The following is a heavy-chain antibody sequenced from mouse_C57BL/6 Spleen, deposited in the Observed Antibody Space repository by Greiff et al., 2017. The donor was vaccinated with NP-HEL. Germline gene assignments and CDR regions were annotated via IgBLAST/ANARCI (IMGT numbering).Heavy chain of an antibody. CDR3: ARERITTVVATDAMDY. CDR1: GYSITSGYY. CDR2: ISYDGSN. D-gene: IGHD1-1*01. Sequence: VQLQQSGPGLVKPSQSLSLTCSVTGYSITSGYYWNWIRQFPGNKLEWMGYISYDGSNNYNPSLKNRISITRDTSKNQFFLKLNSVTTEDTATYYCARERITTVVATDAMDYWGQGTSVTVSS. J-gene: IGHJ4*01. V-gene: IGHV3-6*01.